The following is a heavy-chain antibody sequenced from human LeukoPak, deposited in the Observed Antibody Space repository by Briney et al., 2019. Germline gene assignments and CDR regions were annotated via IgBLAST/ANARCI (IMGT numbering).Heavy chain of an antibody. D-gene: IGHD3-22*01. J-gene: IGHJ5*02. V-gene: IGHV1-18*01. CDR3: ASHYDSSGYSTWFDP. CDR1: GYTFTSYG. Sequence: ASVKVSCKASGYTFTSYGISWVRQAPGQGLEWMGWISAYNGNTNYAQKLQGRVTMTTDTSTSTAYMELRSLRSDDTAVYYCASHYDSSGYSTWFDPWGQGTLVTVSS. CDR2: ISAYNGNT.